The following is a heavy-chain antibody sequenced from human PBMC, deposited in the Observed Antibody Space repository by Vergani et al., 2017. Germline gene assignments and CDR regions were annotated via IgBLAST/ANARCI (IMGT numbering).Heavy chain of an antibody. CDR1: GFSFPGYA. V-gene: IGHV3-23*01. J-gene: IGHJ4*02. CDR3: TKGSRGYTGYFFDY. Sequence: EVQLLESGGGLVQPGGSLRLSYEASGFSFPGYAMSWVRQAPGKGLEWVSSVSGSSATPYYADSVKGRFIISRDNSKNTLHLQMNSLRADDTAVYYCTKGSRGYTGYFFDYWGQGTLATVSS. D-gene: IGHD5-12*01. CDR2: VSGSSATP.